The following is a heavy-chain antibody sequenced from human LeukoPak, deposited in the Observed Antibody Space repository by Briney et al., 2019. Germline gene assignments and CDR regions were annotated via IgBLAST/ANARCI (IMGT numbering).Heavy chain of an antibody. Sequence: GGSLRLSCAASGFTFSSYNMNWVRQAPGKGLEWVSSISSSSSYIYYADSVKGRFTISRDNARNSLYLQMNSLRAEDTAVYYCARGSSNYGYTFDIWGQGTMVAVSS. V-gene: IGHV3-21*01. CDR2: ISSSSSYI. D-gene: IGHD4-11*01. J-gene: IGHJ3*02. CDR3: ARGSSNYGYTFDI. CDR1: GFTFSSYN.